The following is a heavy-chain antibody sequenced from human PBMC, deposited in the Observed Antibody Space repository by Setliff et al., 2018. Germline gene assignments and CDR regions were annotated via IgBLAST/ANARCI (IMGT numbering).Heavy chain of an antibody. CDR3: ARWNGSGYFYY. D-gene: IGHD3-3*01. J-gene: IGHJ4*02. V-gene: IGHV1-2*02. CDR2: INPNSGGT. Sequence: ASVKVSCKTSAYSFTDYHIQWVRQAPGQGLEWMGWINPNSGGTKYSPKFQGRVAMTRDTSVTTAFLELSGLTYDDTAVYYCARWNGSGYFYYWGQGAWVTVSS. CDR1: AYSFTDYH.